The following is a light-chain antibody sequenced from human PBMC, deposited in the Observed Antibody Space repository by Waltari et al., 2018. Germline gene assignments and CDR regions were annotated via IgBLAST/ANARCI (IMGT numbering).Light chain of an antibody. V-gene: IGLV2-14*03. J-gene: IGLJ1*01. Sequence: QSALTQPASVSGSPGQSITISCTGTSSDIGAYNFVSWYQQHPGKVPRVIIYNVNERPSRISSRFSGSKSGNTAFLTISGLQPDDEADYYCGSYRGSNIYVFGTGTKVTVL. CDR3: GSYRGSNIYV. CDR2: NVN. CDR1: SSDIGAYNF.